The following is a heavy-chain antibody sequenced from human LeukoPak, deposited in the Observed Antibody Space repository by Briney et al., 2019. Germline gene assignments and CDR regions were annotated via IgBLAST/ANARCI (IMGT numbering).Heavy chain of an antibody. J-gene: IGHJ6*03. V-gene: IGHV1-2*02. CDR1: GYTFTGYY. D-gene: IGHD3-10*01. Sequence: GASVKVSCKASGYTFTGYYMHWVRQAPGQGLEWMGWINPNSGGANYAQKFQGRVSMTRDTSISTAYMDLSRLRSDDTAVYYCARAGEYRLYSYYYYYMDVWAKGPRSPSP. CDR2: INPNSGGA. CDR3: ARAGEYRLYSYYYYYMDV.